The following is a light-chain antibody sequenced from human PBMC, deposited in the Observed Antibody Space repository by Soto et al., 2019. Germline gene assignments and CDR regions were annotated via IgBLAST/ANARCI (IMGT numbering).Light chain of an antibody. J-gene: IGKJ1*01. Sequence: EKVMTQSPATLSVSPGEGATLSCRASQNINNNLAWYQQKPGQAPRLLIYGASTRATGIPPRFSGSGSGTAFTLPISSLQSEDFAVQYCQQYHDWPPWTFGQGTKVEVK. CDR3: QQYHDWPPWT. V-gene: IGKV3-15*01. CDR1: QNINNN. CDR2: GAS.